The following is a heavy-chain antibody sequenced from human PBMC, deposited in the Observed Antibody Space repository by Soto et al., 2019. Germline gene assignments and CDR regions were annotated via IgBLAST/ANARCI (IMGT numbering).Heavy chain of an antibody. Sequence: QVQLVQSGAEVKKPGASVKVSRKASGYSFTSYGISWVRQAPGQGLEWMGWISDYNGNTNYAQKLQGRVTMTTDTSKSTAYMELRSLTSDDTAVYYCARDSAAAGPFAYWGQGTLATVSS. CDR1: GYSFTSYG. V-gene: IGHV1-18*01. CDR3: ARDSAAAGPFAY. CDR2: ISDYNGNT. D-gene: IGHD6-13*01. J-gene: IGHJ4*02.